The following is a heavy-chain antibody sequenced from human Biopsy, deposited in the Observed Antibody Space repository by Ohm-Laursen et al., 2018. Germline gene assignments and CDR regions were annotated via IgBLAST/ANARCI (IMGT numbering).Heavy chain of an antibody. CDR1: GGSFNGYF. CDR3: ARVPLPGIGAAYQGRFLYGMDV. CDR2: ITQSGST. Sequence: GTLSLTCAVYGGSFNGYFWSWIRQPPGKGLEWIGDITQSGSTNYSPSLKSRVTISVDPAKKQFSLSPRSVTAADTAVYYCARVPLPGIGAAYQGRFLYGMDVWGQGTTVSVSS. J-gene: IGHJ6*02. D-gene: IGHD6-13*01. V-gene: IGHV4-34*01.